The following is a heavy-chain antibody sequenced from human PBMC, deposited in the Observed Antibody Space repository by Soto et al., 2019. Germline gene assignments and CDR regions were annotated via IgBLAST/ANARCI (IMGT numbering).Heavy chain of an antibody. Sequence: PGGSLRLSFAASGFTFSDYYMSWIRQAPGKGLEWVSYISSSGSTIYYADSVKGRFTTSRDNAKNSLYLQMNSLRAEDTAVYYCARVLYQLPFDYWGQGTLVTVSS. D-gene: IGHD2-2*01. CDR3: ARVLYQLPFDY. V-gene: IGHV3-11*01. CDR1: GFTFSDYY. J-gene: IGHJ4*02. CDR2: ISSSGSTI.